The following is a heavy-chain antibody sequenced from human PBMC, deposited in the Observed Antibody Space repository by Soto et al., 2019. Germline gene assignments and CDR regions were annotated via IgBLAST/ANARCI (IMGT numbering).Heavy chain of an antibody. CDR3: ARERGGAIVVLPAFYGMDV. CDR2: ISAYNGNT. D-gene: IGHD2-2*01. Sequence: QVQLVQSGAEVKKPGASVKVSCKASGYTFTSYGISWVRQAPGQGLEWMGWISAYNGNTSYAQKLQGRVTMLTDTPTRTAYMQLRSLRSDDTAVYYCARERGGAIVVLPAFYGMDVWVQGTTVTVAS. CDR1: GYTFTSYG. V-gene: IGHV1-18*01. J-gene: IGHJ6*02.